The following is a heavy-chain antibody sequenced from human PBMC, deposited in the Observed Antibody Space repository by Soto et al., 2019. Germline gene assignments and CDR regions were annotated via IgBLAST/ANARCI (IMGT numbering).Heavy chain of an antibody. CDR1: GGTFSTYA. J-gene: IGHJ4*02. CDR3: ARPKGTYSSGYYYFHF. D-gene: IGHD6-19*01. V-gene: IGHV1-69*01. CDR2: IIPLFGTA. Sequence: QVQLEQSGGEVKQPGSSVRVSCKTSGGTFSTYAINWVRQAPGQGLEWMGAIIPLFGTADYSQKFQGRVTITADESTSTAYMELSSLRFDDTAVYFCARPKGTYSSGYYYFHFRGQGTLVTVSS.